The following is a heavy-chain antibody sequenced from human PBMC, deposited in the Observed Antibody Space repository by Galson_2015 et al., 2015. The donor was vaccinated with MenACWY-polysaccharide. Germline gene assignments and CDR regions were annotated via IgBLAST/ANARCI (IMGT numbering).Heavy chain of an antibody. D-gene: IGHD4-17*01. V-gene: IGHV1-2*02. CDR3: ARIPSTGTSFGWFDP. J-gene: IGHJ5*02. Sequence: SVKVSCKASGYTFTTHYFHWMRQAPGQGLEWMGWINSNSGATTYAQRFQGRVMMTRDTSISTVYMELSRLKSDDTAVYYCARIPSTGTSFGWFDPWGQGTLVTVSS. CDR1: GYTFTTHY. CDR2: INSNSGAT.